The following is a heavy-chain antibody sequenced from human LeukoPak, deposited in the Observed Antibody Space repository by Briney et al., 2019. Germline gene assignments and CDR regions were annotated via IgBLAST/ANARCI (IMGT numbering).Heavy chain of an antibody. CDR2: IYPGDSDN. V-gene: IGHV5-51*04. CDR3: ATLPGIALAAFN. J-gene: IGHJ6*02. D-gene: IGHD6-19*01. CDR1: GYIFTSYW. Sequence: GESLKISCKGSGYIFTSYWIGWVRQMPGKGLEWMGIIYPGDSDNRYSPSLQAQVTISAHKPISTAYLQGLCLKPSDTAMLHCATLPGIALAAFNGGQGTTVTVSS.